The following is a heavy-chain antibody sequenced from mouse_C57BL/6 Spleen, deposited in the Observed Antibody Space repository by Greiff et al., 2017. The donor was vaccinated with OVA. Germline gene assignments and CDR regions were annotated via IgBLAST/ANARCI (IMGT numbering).Heavy chain of an antibody. J-gene: IGHJ3*01. CDR3: ARSTGTPPWFAY. Sequence: EVKLMESGGGLVKPGGSLKLSCAASGFTFSSYAMSWVRQTPAKRLEWVATISDGGSYTYYPDNVKGRFTISRDNSKNSLYLQMSHLKSEDTAMYYCARSTGTPPWFAYWGQGTLVTVSA. D-gene: IGHD4-1*01. CDR1: GFTFSSYA. CDR2: ISDGGSYT. V-gene: IGHV5-4*03.